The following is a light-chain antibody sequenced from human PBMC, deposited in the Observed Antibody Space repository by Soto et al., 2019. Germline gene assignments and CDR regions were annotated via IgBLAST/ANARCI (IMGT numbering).Light chain of an antibody. J-gene: IGKJ2*01. CDR3: LQALQTPYT. CDR2: LGS. V-gene: IGKV2-28*01. CDR1: QSLLHSNGYNY. Sequence: DLVMTQSPLSLPVTPGEPASISCRSSQSLLHSNGYNYLDWYLQKPGQSPQLLIYLGSNRASGVPDRFSGSGSGTAFKLKISRVEAEDVGVYYCLQALQTPYTFGQGTKLEIK.